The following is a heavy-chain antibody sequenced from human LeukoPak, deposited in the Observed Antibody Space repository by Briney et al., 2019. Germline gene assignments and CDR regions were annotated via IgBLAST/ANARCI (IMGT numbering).Heavy chain of an antibody. CDR2: IIPKSGAT. J-gene: IGHJ3*02. V-gene: IGHV1-2*02. CDR1: GYTFTDYY. CDR3: ARSNHYYGSGSGDAYDI. Sequence: GASVKVSCKASGYTFTDYYMHWVRQAPGQGLEWMGWIIPKSGATNYEQKFQGRVTMTRDTSISTAYMDLSRLRSEDTAVYYCARSNHYYGSGSGDAYDIWGQGTVVTVSS. D-gene: IGHD3-10*01.